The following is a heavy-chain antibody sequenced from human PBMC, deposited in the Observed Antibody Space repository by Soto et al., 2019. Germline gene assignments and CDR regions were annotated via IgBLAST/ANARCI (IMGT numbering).Heavy chain of an antibody. V-gene: IGHV4-59*12. Sequence: PSETLSLTCTVSSGSISSYYWSWIRQPPGKGLEWIGYIFYTGSTNYNPSLKSRVTISVDTSKSQFSLKLSSVTAADTAVYYCARGLWTTVTTKAFDIWGQGTMVTVSS. J-gene: IGHJ3*02. CDR3: ARGLWTTVTTKAFDI. D-gene: IGHD4-17*01. CDR2: IFYTGST. CDR1: SGSISSYY.